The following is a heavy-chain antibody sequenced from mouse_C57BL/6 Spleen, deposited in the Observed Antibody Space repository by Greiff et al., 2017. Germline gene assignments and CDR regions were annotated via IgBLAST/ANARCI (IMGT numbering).Heavy chain of an antibody. D-gene: IGHD1-1*01. Sequence: VQLQQSGPELVKPGASVKISCKASGYAFSSSWMNWVKQRPGKGLEWIGRIYPGDGDTNYNGKFKGKATLTADKSSSTAYMQLSSLTSEDSAVYFCARSPFITGYYYAMDYWGQGTSVTVSS. CDR1: GYAFSSSW. CDR2: IYPGDGDT. CDR3: ARSPFITGYYYAMDY. V-gene: IGHV1-82*01. J-gene: IGHJ4*01.